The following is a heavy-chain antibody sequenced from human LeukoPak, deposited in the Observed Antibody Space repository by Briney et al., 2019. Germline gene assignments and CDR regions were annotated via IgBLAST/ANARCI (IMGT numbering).Heavy chain of an antibody. J-gene: IGHJ1*01. D-gene: IGHD1-26*01. CDR3: VRDSGSSYGYYFLH. CDR2: ISSSSSTI. V-gene: IGHV3-48*04. Sequence: GGSLRLSCAASGFTFSSYSMNWVRQAPGKGLEWVSYISSSSSTIYYADSVKGRFSISRDNAKNSLYLQMNSVRAEDTAVYYCVRDSGSSYGYYFLHWGQGTLVTVSS. CDR1: GFTFSSYS.